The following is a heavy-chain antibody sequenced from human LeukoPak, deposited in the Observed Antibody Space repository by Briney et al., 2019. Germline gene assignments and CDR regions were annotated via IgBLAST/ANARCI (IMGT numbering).Heavy chain of an antibody. D-gene: IGHD6-19*01. CDR3: ARTPRARIAVAGTVG. CDR1: GGHISCSSYY. J-gene: IGHJ4*02. Sequence: SETLSLTCTVSGGHISCSSYYWGSISQPPGKGLEWIGSSYYSGSTYYNPSLKRRVTISVDTSKNHFCLKLRSVTAADTALYYCARTPRARIAVAGTVGWGQGTLVTVSS. CDR2: SYYSGST. V-gene: IGHV4-39*01.